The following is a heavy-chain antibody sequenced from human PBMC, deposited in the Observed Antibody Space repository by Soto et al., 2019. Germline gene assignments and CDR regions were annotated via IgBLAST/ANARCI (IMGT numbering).Heavy chain of an antibody. D-gene: IGHD6-19*01. CDR1: GYTFTSYD. J-gene: IGHJ5*01. V-gene: IGHV1-8*01. CDR3: AMEQQGLVKRWFDS. CDR2: MNPNSGNT. Sequence: ASVKVSCKASGYTFTSYDINWVRQATGQGLEWMGWMNPNSGNTGYAQKFQGRVTMTRNTSISTAYMELSSLRSEDTAVYYCAMEQQGLVKRWFDSWGQRTLVPVS.